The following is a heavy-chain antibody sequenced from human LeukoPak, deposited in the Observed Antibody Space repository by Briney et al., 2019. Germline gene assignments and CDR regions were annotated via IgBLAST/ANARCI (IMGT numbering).Heavy chain of an antibody. CDR1: GYTFTHYY. V-gene: IGHV1-46*01. CDR2: INPNGGAT. J-gene: IGHJ4*02. D-gene: IGHD3-10*01. CDR3: ARVMVAWFGDKAFDY. Sequence: GASVKVSCKASGYTFTHYYIHWVRQAPGQGLECMGIINPNGGATSYTQTFQGRVTMTRATSTSTVYMELISLRSEDTAVYYCARVMVAWFGDKAFDYWGQGTLVTVSS.